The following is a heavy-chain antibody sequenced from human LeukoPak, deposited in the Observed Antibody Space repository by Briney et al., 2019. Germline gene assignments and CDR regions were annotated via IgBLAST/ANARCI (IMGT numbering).Heavy chain of an antibody. Sequence: GESLKISCKGSEYSFTSYWIGWVRQMPGKGLEWMGIIYPGDSDTRYSPSFQGQVTISADKSISTAYLQWSSLKASDTAMYYCARYRNTAMVKYYFDYWGQGTLVTVSS. CDR3: ARYRNTAMVKYYFDY. CDR1: EYSFTSYW. V-gene: IGHV5-51*01. J-gene: IGHJ4*02. D-gene: IGHD5-18*01. CDR2: IYPGDSDT.